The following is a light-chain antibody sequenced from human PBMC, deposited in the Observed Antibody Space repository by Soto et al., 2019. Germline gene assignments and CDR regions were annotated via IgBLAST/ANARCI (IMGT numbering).Light chain of an antibody. J-gene: IGKJ1*01. CDR3: QQRSNWPRT. Sequence: EIVMTQSPATLSVSPGERATLSCRASQSITRNLAWYQQKPGQAPRLLIYDASNRATGIPARFSGSGSGTDFTLTISSLGPEDFAVYYCQQRSNWPRTFGQGTKVDI. CDR1: QSITRN. V-gene: IGKV3-11*01. CDR2: DAS.